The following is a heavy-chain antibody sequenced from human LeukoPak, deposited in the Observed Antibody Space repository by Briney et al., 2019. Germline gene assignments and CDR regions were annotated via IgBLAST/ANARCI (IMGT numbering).Heavy chain of an antibody. J-gene: IGHJ4*02. CDR3: TRDVQPGWYFDY. D-gene: IGHD6-19*01. CDR2: ISDISDYI. Sequence: PGGSLRPSCAASGFAFSSYSMNWVRQAPGKGLEWVSSISDISDYIYYADSVKGRFTISRDNAKNSLYLQMNSLRAEDTAVYYCTRDVQPGWYFDYWGQGTLVTVSS. CDR1: GFAFSSYS. V-gene: IGHV3-21*01.